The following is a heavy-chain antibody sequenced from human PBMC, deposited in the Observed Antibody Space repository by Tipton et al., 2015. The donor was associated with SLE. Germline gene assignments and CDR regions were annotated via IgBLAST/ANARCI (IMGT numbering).Heavy chain of an antibody. D-gene: IGHD6-19*01. CDR2: IYYTGST. CDR1: GGSISRTNYY. V-gene: IGHV4-39*07. J-gene: IGHJ5*01. CDR3: VRDVTSSGVSDS. Sequence: TLSLTCTVSGGSISRTNYYWGWIRQPPGKGLEWIATIYYTGSTYYNPSLKSRVTISIDTSKNQFSLKLNSVTAADTAVYFCVRDVTSSGVSDSWGQGTLVTVSS.